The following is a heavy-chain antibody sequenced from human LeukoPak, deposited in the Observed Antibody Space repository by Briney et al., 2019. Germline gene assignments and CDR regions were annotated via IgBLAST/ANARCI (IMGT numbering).Heavy chain of an antibody. CDR1: GYTFTSYY. CDR3: ARDQREGMAARPGLNAFDI. D-gene: IGHD6-6*01. Sequence: GASVKVSCKASGYTFTSYYMHWVRQAPGQGLEWMGIINPSGGSTSYAQKFQGRVTMTRDTSTSTVYMELSSLRSEDTAVYYCARDQREGMAARPGLNAFDIWGQGTMVTVSS. V-gene: IGHV1-46*01. J-gene: IGHJ3*02. CDR2: INPSGGST.